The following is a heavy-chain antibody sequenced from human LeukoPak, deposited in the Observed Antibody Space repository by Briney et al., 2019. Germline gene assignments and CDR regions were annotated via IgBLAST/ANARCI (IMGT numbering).Heavy chain of an antibody. D-gene: IGHD3-10*01. J-gene: IGHJ4*02. V-gene: IGHV1-24*01. CDR2: FDPEDGET. CDR1: GYTLTELS. Sequence: ASVKVSCKVSGYTLTELSMHWVRQAPGRGLEWMGGFDPEDGETIYAQKFQGRVTMTADTSTDTAYMELSSLRSEDTAVYYCATEAGTYGSGSYYDYWGQGTLVTVSS. CDR3: ATEAGTYGSGSYYDY.